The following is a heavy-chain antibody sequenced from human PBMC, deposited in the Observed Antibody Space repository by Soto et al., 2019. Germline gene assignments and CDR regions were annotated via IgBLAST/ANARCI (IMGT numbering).Heavy chain of an antibody. CDR1: GGSISSYY. CDR2: IYTSGST. CDR3: AREVPSYDILTGYYKTGRLPRFAP. D-gene: IGHD3-9*01. Sequence: SETLSLTCTVSGGSISSYYWSWIRQPAGKGLEWIGRIYTSGSTNYNPSLKSRVTMSVDTSKNQFSLKLSSVTAAETAVYYCAREVPSYDILTGYYKTGRLPRFAPWGQGTPVTV. V-gene: IGHV4-4*07. J-gene: IGHJ5*02.